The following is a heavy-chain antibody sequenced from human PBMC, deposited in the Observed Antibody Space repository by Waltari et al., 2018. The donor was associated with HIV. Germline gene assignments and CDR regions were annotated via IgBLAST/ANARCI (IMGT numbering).Heavy chain of an antibody. CDR3: ARVSASCGGDGYLDF. V-gene: IGHV1-8*02. CDR1: GYTFTSSD. CDR2: IKPKRVNT. J-gene: IGHJ4*02. Sequence: QVQLVQSGPEVKKPGASVKVSCKASGYTFTSSDINWVRPAPGQGLEGMGWIKPKRVNTGYAQKVQAEVTMTRNTSISTAYMELSSLRSEDTAMYYCARVSASCGGDGYLDFWGQGTLVTVSS. D-gene: IGHD2-21*02.